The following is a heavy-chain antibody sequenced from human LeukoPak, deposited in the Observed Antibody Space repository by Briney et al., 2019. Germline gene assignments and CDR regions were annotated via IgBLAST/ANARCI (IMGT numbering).Heavy chain of an antibody. CDR3: ARRSTYHDY. CDR2: IDPSDSYT. V-gene: IGHV5-10-1*01. J-gene: IGHJ4*02. D-gene: IGHD2-2*01. CDR1: GYIFSSYW. Sequence: GESLKISCKGSGYIFSSYWISWVRQMPGKGLEWMGRIDPSDSYTNSSPSFQGHVTISTDKSISTAYLQWSSLKASDTAVYYCARRSTYHDYWGQGTLVTVSS.